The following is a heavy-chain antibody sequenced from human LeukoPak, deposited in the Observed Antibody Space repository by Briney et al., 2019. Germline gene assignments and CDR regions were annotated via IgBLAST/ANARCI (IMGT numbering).Heavy chain of an antibody. Sequence: PGGSLRLSCAASGFTFSSYWMSWVRQAPGKGLEWVANIKQDGSEKYYVDSVKGRFTISRDNAKNSLYLQMNSLRAEDTAVYYCARDYSRAAATFDYWGQGTLVTVSS. CDR3: ARDYSRAAATFDY. J-gene: IGHJ4*02. CDR1: GFTFSSYW. V-gene: IGHV3-7*01. D-gene: IGHD6-13*01. CDR2: IKQDGSEK.